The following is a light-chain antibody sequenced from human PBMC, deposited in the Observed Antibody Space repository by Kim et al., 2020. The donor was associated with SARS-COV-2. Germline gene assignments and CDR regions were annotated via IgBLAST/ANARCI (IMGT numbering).Light chain of an antibody. CDR1: QDISDY. CDR3: QQHHRRPYT. CDR2: GAS. J-gene: IGKJ2*01. V-gene: IGKV1-33*01. Sequence: DIQMTQSPSSLSASVGDRVTITCQASQDISDYLNWYQQKPGKAPNLLIYGASNLETGGPSRFSGRGSGTEFSLIISSLQPEDIATYYCQQHHRRPYTFGQGNKLEI.